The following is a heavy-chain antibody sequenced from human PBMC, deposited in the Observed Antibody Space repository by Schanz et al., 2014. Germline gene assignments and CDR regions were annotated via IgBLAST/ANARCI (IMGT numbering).Heavy chain of an antibody. CDR3: AKVAPAATYLDS. D-gene: IGHD2-2*01. CDR2: LTGSGTTT. V-gene: IGHV3-23*04. Sequence: GQLVESGGGVVQPGRSLRLSCAASGFSFRKSAMSWVRQAPGKGLEWVSALTGSGTTTYYADSVKGRFTISRDNAKNSLFLQMNSLSAEDTAVYYCAKVAPAATYLDSWGLGTLVTVSS. CDR1: GFSFRKSA. J-gene: IGHJ4*02.